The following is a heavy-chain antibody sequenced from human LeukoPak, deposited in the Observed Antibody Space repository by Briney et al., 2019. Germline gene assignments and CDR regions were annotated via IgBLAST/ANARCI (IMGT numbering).Heavy chain of an antibody. V-gene: IGHV3-49*03. CDR3: TRRRGWYPDSYFDY. D-gene: IGHD2-15*01. CDR1: GFTFGDYA. J-gene: IGHJ4*02. Sequence: PGRSLRLSCTASGFTFGDYAMSWFRQAPGKGLEWVGFIRSKAYGGTTEYAASVKGRFTISRDDSKSIACLQMNSLKTEDTAVYYCTRRRGWYPDSYFDYWGQGTLVTVSS. CDR2: IRSKAYGGTT.